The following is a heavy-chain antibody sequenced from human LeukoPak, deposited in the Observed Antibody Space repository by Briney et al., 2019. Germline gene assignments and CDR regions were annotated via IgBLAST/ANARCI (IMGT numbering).Heavy chain of an antibody. CDR3: ARALTRDALDL. CDR1: GFTFSSYA. J-gene: IGHJ3*01. V-gene: IGHV3-30-3*01. Sequence: PGGSLRLSCAASGFTFSSYAMHWVRQAPGKGLEWVAVISYDGSNKYYADSVKGRFTISRDNAQDSLYLQLNNLKAGDTAVYYCARALTRDALDLWGQGT. CDR2: ISYDGSNK.